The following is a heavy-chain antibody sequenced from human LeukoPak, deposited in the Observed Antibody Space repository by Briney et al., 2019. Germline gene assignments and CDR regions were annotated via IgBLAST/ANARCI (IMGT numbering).Heavy chain of an antibody. D-gene: IGHD5-12*01. J-gene: IGHJ4*02. V-gene: IGHV3-11*06. CDR2: ISSSSSHT. Sequence: PGGSLRLSCEASELNFSDYYMSCLRQAPGKGQEWVSYISSSSSHTNYADSVKGRFTISRDNAKNSLYLQMNSLRAEDTAVYYCARGIEATRRSTGTCNYFDYWGQGTLVTVSS. CDR1: ELNFSDYY. CDR3: ARGIEATRRSTGTCNYFDY.